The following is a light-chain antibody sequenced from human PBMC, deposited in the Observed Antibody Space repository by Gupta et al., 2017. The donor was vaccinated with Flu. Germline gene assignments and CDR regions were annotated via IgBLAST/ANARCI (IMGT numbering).Light chain of an antibody. V-gene: IGLV2-14*01. CDR3: SSYTSSSPLV. CDR1: SSDVGGYNY. J-gene: IGLJ3*02. Sequence: QSALTQSDSVSGSPGQSITISCTGTSSDVGGYNYVSWYQQHPGKAPKLMIYEVSNRPSWVSNRFSGSNSGNPASLTISGLQAEDEAAYYCSSYTSSSPLVFGGGTKLTVL. CDR2: EVS.